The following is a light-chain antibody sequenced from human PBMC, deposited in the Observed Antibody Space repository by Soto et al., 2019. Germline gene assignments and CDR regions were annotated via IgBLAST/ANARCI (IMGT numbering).Light chain of an antibody. CDR3: SSYTSSSTL. CDR2: EVS. V-gene: IGLV2-14*01. Sequence: QSVLTQPASVSGSPGQSITISCTGTSSDVGSYNYVSWYQQHPGKAPKLMIYEVSDRPSGISSRFSGSKSGNTASLTISGLQTEDEADYYGSSYTSSSTLFGTGTKLTV. J-gene: IGLJ1*01. CDR1: SSDVGSYNY.